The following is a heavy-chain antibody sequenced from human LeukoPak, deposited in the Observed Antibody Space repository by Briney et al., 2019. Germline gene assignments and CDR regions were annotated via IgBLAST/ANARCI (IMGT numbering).Heavy chain of an antibody. CDR1: GFTVSSNY. Sequence: PGGSLRLSCAASGFTVSSNYMSWVRQAPGQGLEWVSVIYSGGSTYYADSVKGRFTISRDNSKNTLYLQMNGLRAEDTAVYYCARGSRSSGWFDYWGQGTLVTVSS. V-gene: IGHV3-53*01. CDR2: IYSGGST. D-gene: IGHD6-19*01. CDR3: ARGSRSSGWFDY. J-gene: IGHJ4*02.